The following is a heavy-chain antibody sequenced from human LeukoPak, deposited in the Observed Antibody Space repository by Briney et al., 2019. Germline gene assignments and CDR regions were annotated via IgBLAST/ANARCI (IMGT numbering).Heavy chain of an antibody. Sequence: KPSETLSLTCAVYGGSFSGYYWSWIRQPPGKGLEWIGEINHSGSTNYNPSLKSRVTISVDTSKNQFSLKLTSVTAADTAVYYCARSNSGYNDGYPFDIWGQGTMVTVSS. CDR3: ARSNSGYNDGYPFDI. CDR1: GGSFSGYY. D-gene: IGHD5-12*01. V-gene: IGHV4-34*01. J-gene: IGHJ3*02. CDR2: INHSGST.